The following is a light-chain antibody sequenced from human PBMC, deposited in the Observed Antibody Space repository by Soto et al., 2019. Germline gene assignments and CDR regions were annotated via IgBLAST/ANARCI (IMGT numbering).Light chain of an antibody. Sequence: DIQMTQSPCSLSTSIEARVTITCRASQTISAFLNWYQHKPVKAPKLLIYAVSSLQGRVPARFSGSGSGTNFTLTISGLLSEDLATYFCQQSFSTARTFGQGTNVDIK. CDR3: QQSFSTART. J-gene: IGKJ1*01. V-gene: IGKV1-39*01. CDR1: QTISAF. CDR2: AVS.